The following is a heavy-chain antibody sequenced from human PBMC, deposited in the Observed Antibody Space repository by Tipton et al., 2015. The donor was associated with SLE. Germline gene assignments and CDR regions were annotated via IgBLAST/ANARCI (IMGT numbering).Heavy chain of an antibody. CDR1: GGSISSSSYY. D-gene: IGHD3-10*01. J-gene: IGHJ4*02. CDR3: ARDLVRGVSGGY. V-gene: IGHV4-61*05. CDR2: IYYSGST. Sequence: TLSLTCTVSGGSISSSSYYWSWIRQPPGKGLEWIGYIYYSGSTYYNPSLKSRVTISVDKSKNQFSLKLSSVTAADTAVYYCARDLVRGVSGGYWGQGTLVTVSS.